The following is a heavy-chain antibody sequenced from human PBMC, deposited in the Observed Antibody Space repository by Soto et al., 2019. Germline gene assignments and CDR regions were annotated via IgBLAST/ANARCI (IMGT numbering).Heavy chain of an antibody. CDR1: GYTFTSHT. D-gene: IGHD2-8*01. CDR2: IRVAQTAA. CDR3: AREPEDGVPGDY. V-gene: IGHV1-3*01. J-gene: IGHJ4*02. Sequence: QVLLVQSGAEVKEPGASVRVSCKTSGYTFTSHTLHWARQAPGQGLEWMGWIRVAQTAARYDQRFQGRVTFSTDTSATTVYMELSDLTREDTAVYYCAREPEDGVPGDYWGQGTLVAVSS.